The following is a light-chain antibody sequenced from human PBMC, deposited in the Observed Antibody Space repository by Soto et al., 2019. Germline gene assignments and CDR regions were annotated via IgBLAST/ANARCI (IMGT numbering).Light chain of an antibody. Sequence: QSVLTQPASVSGSPGQSITISCTGTSSNVGSYSLVSWYQQHPRKAPKLMIYEVSKRPSGVSNRFSGSKSGNTASLTISGLQAEDEFVYYCCSYTGSSTLYVFGTGTNVTVL. CDR2: EVS. CDR1: SSNVGSYSL. J-gene: IGLJ1*01. CDR3: CSYTGSSTLYV. V-gene: IGLV2-23*02.